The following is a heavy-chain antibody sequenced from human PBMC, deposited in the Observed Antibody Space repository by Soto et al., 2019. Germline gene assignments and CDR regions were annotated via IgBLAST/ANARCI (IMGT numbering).Heavy chain of an antibody. CDR1: RFRFSDYY. J-gene: IGHJ6*02. V-gene: IGHV3-11*01. CDR3: ASSEGNYYYYGMDV. Sequence: GGSLRLSCEASRFRFSDYYMSWVRLAPGKGLEWVSFISSSGTTIYYADSVKGRFTISRDNAKNSLFLQMNSLRVEDTAVYYCASSEGNYYYYGMDVWGQGTTVTVSS. CDR2: ISSSGTTI.